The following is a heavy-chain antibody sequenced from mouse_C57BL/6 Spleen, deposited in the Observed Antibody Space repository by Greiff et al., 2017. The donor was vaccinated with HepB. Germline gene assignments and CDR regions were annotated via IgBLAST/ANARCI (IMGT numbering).Heavy chain of an antibody. Sequence: EVMLVESGGGSVKPGGSLKLSCAASGFTFSDYGMHWVRQAPEKGLEWVAYISSGSSTIYYADTVKGRFTISRDNAKNTLFLQMTSLRSEDTAMYYCARRDYDYWYFDVWGTGTTVTVSS. D-gene: IGHD2-4*01. V-gene: IGHV5-17*01. CDR1: GFTFSDYG. CDR2: ISSGSSTI. CDR3: ARRDYDYWYFDV. J-gene: IGHJ1*03.